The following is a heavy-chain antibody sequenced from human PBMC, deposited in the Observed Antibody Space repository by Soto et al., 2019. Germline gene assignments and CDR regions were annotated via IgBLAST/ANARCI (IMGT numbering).Heavy chain of an antibody. D-gene: IGHD3-16*02. V-gene: IGHV3-30*18. CDR3: AKALGELSPESYDY. CDR1: GFSFSSFG. CDR2: NSYDGSNK. Sequence: PGGSLRLFCAASGFSFSSFGMHWVRQAPGKGLEWVAFNSYDGSNKYYADSVKGRFTISRDSTEKTLYLQMNSLRPEDTAVYYCAKALGELSPESYDYWGQGTLVTVSS. J-gene: IGHJ4*02.